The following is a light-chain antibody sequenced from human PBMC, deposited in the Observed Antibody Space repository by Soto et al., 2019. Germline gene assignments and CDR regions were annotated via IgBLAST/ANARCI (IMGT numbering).Light chain of an antibody. CDR2: GAS. V-gene: IGKV3-15*01. CDR3: QQYNNWPPWT. J-gene: IGKJ1*01. CDR1: QSVSSSY. Sequence: EIVLTQSPGTLTLSPGERATLSCRASQSVSSSYLAWYQQKPGQAPRLLIYGASTRATGIPARFSGSGSGTEFTLTIISLQSEDFAVYYCQQYNNWPPWTFGQGTMVEI.